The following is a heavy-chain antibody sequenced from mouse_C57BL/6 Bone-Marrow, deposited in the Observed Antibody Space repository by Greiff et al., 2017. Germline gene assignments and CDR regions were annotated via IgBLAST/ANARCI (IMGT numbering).Heavy chain of an antibody. CDR1: GYTFTDYN. CDR2: LNPNNGGT. V-gene: IGHV1-22*01. Sequence: VQLQQSGPELVKPGASVKMSCKASGYTFTDYNMHWVKQSHGKSLEWIGYLNPNNGGTSYNQKFKGKATLTVNKSSSTAYMELRSLTSEDSAVYYCANGGVYAMDYWGQGTSVTVSS. CDR3: ANGGVYAMDY. J-gene: IGHJ4*01.